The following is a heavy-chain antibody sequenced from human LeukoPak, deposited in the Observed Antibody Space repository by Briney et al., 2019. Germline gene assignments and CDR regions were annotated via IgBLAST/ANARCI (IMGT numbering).Heavy chain of an antibody. J-gene: IGHJ3*02. V-gene: IGHV3-21*01. D-gene: IGHD3-22*01. Sequence: GGSLRLSCAASGFTFSSYSMNWVRQAPGKGLEWVSSISSSSSYIYYADSVKGRFTISRDNAKNSLYLQMNSLRAEDTAVYHCARESRDSSGYYPNDAFDIWGQGTMVTVSS. CDR2: ISSSSSYI. CDR3: ARESRDSSGYYPNDAFDI. CDR1: GFTFSSYS.